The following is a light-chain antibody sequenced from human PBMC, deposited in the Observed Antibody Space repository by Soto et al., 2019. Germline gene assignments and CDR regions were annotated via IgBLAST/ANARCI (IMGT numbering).Light chain of an antibody. CDR1: RSNVGSNY. V-gene: IGLV1-47*01. Sequence: QLVLTQPPSASGTPGQRVTISCSGSRSNVGSNYVYWYLQLPGMAPKLLIYRNNQRPSGVPDRFSGSKSGTSASLAISGLRSEDEADYYCAAWDDSLSALFVFGTGTKVTVL. CDR2: RNN. J-gene: IGLJ1*01. CDR3: AAWDDSLSALFV.